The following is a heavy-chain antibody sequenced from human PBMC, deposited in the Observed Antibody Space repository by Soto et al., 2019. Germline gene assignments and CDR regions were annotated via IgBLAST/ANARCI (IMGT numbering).Heavy chain of an antibody. J-gene: IGHJ6*02. CDR2: ISSSSGST. Sequence: GGSLRLSCAASGFTFSDYHMSWIRQAPGKGLEYISYISSSSGSTNYADSVKGRFTISRDNAKNSLYLQMSSLRAEDTAVYYCARDRGGYDRLYYYHGMDVWGQGTTVTVSS. CDR1: GFTFSDYH. V-gene: IGHV3-11*06. CDR3: ARDRGGYDRLYYYHGMDV. D-gene: IGHD5-12*01.